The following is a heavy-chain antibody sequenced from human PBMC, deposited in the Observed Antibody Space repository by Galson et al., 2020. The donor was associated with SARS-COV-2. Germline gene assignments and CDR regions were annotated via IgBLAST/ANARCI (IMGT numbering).Heavy chain of an antibody. CDR2: ISSSSSTI. CDR3: AREYSSSWYYYYYYYGMDV. CDR1: GFTFSSYS. J-gene: IGHJ6*02. D-gene: IGHD6-13*01. V-gene: IGHV3-48*04. Sequence: GGSLRLSCAASGFTFSSYSMNWVRQAPGKGLEWVSYISSSSSTIYYADSVKGRFTISRDNAKNSLYLQMNSLRAEDTAVYYCAREYSSSWYYYYYYYGMDVWGQGTTVTVSS.